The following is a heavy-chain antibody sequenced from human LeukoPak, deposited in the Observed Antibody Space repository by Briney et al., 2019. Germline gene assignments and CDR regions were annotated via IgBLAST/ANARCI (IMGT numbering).Heavy chain of an antibody. CDR1: DESLNGYY. V-gene: IGHV4-34*01. CDR2: MNDSGRT. J-gene: IGHJ5*02. Sequence: SETLSLTCAVYDESLNGYYLSWIRQPPGKGLEWIGEMNDSGRTTYNPSLASRATLSAERSKNQFSLKLTSVTAADTAVYYCASGSWSRRFYPWGQGTLVTVSS. CDR3: ASGSWSRRFYP. D-gene: IGHD1-14*01.